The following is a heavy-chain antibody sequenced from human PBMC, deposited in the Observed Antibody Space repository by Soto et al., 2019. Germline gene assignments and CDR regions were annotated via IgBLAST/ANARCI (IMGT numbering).Heavy chain of an antibody. CDR3: ARPQQLVPFGPQGKYELNDY. Sequence: SETLSLTCTVSGGSISSSSYYWGWIRQPPGKGLEWIGSIYYSGSTYYNPSLKSRVTISVDTSKNQFSLKLSSVTAADTAVYYCARPQQLVPFGPQGKYELNDYWGQGTLVTVSS. D-gene: IGHD6-13*01. CDR2: IYYSGST. J-gene: IGHJ4*02. V-gene: IGHV4-39*01. CDR1: GGSISSSSYY.